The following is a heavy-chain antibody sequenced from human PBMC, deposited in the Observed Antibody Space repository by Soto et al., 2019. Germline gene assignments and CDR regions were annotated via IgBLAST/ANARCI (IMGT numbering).Heavy chain of an antibody. CDR1: GYSFTSYW. J-gene: IGHJ6*02. CDR2: IYPGDSDT. CDR3: ARLFSAGPKGYSPNKRDYYYGMDV. Sequence: GESLKISCKGSGYSFTSYWIGWVRQMPGKGLEWMGIIYPGDSDTRYSPSFQGQVTISADKSISTAYLQWSSLKASDTAMYYCARLFSAGPKGYSPNKRDYYYGMDVWGQGTTVTVSS. V-gene: IGHV5-51*01. D-gene: IGHD4-4*01.